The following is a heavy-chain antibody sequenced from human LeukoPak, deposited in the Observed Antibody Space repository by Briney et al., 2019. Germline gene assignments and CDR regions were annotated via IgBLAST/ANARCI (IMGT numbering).Heavy chain of an antibody. J-gene: IGHJ4*02. CDR3: ARDGLTGDRLFDY. D-gene: IGHD7-27*01. V-gene: IGHV4-30-4*01. Sequence: SETLSLTCTVSGGSISSGDYYWSWIRQPPGKGLEWIGYIYYSGSTYYNPSLKSRVTISVDTSKNQFSLKLSSVTAADTAVYYCARDGLTGDRLFDYWGQGTLVTVSS. CDR2: IYYSGST. CDR1: GGSISSGDYY.